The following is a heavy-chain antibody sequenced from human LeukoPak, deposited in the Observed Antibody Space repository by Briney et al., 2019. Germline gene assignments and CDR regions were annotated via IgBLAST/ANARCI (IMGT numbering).Heavy chain of an antibody. CDR2: ISYDGSNK. J-gene: IGHJ3*02. V-gene: IGHV3-30-3*01. D-gene: IGHD2-2*01. CDR3: ARGRGYCSSTSCYHDAFDI. Sequence: GGSLRLSCAASGFTFSSYAMHWVRQAPGKGLEWVAVISYDGSNKYYADSVKGRFTISRDNSKNTLYLQMNSLRAEDTAVYYCARGRGYCSSTSCYHDAFDIWGQGTMVTVSS. CDR1: GFTFSSYA.